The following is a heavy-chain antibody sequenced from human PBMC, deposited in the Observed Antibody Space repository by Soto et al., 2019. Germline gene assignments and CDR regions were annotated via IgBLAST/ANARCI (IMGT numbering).Heavy chain of an antibody. CDR3: ARSSSGATDPIDY. Sequence: GASVKVSCKASGYTFTGYYMHWVRQAPGQGLEWMGWINPNSGGTNYAQKFQGWVTMTRDTSISTAYMELSRLRSDDTAVYYCARSSSGATDPIDYWGQGTLVTVSS. D-gene: IGHD1-26*01. J-gene: IGHJ4*02. CDR2: INPNSGGT. V-gene: IGHV1-2*04. CDR1: GYTFTGYY.